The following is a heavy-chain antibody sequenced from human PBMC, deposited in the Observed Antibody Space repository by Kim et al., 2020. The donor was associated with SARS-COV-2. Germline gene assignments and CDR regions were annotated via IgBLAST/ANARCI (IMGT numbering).Heavy chain of an antibody. V-gene: IGHV4-39*01. J-gene: IGHJ6*01. CDR1: SGSLSSSSYH. CDR3: ARHQRYSSVGYVAFYY. Sequence: SETLSLTCTVSSGSLSSSSYHWGWIRQPPGKGLEWIGTAYYSGNTYYNPSLKSLVTISVDTSKNQFPLKLGSVTAADTADYYCARHQRYSSVGYVAFYY. D-gene: IGHD6-19*01. CDR2: AYYSGNT.